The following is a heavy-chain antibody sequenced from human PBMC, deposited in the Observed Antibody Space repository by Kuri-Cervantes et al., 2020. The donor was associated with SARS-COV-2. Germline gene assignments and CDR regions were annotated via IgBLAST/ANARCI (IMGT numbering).Heavy chain of an antibody. CDR1: GYSISSGYY. J-gene: IGHJ3*02. CDR2: IYHSGST. CDR3: ARGGAGYCSSTSCYLAFDI. Sequence: SQTLLLTCAVSGYSISSGYYWGWIRQPPGKGLEWIGSIYHSGSTYYNPSLKSRVTISVDTSKNQFSLKLSSVTAADTAVYYCARGGAGYCSSTSCYLAFDIWGQGTMVTVSS. V-gene: IGHV4-38-2*01. D-gene: IGHD2-2*01.